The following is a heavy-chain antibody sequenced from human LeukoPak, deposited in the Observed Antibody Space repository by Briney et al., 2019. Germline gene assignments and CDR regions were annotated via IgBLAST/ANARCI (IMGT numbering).Heavy chain of an antibody. D-gene: IGHD3-3*01. J-gene: IGHJ4*02. CDR3: GNEGGRYDSGGYFDN. CDR1: GFIFNSYA. V-gene: IGHV3-23*01. CDR2: ISRSGRAT. Sequence: GGSLRLSCAASGFIFNSYAMGWVRQAPERGLEGVSSISRSGRATYFADSVKGRFTISRDDSKNTIYLQMNSLRAEDTAVYHCGNEGGRYDSGGYFDNWGQGALVTVSS.